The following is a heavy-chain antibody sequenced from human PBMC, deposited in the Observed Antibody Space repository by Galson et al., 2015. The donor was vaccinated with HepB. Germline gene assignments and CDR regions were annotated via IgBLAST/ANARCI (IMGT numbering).Heavy chain of an antibody. V-gene: IGHV3-23*01. CDR2: ISSRGGTT. CDR3: AKDQEAERYFAWVCDH. J-gene: IGHJ4*02. CDR1: GFTFSSYA. Sequence: SLRLSCAASGFTFSSYAMTWVRQAPGKGLEWVSAISSRGGTTFYADSVKGRFTISRDNSKNTLYLEMNSLRVEDTAVYYGAKDQEAERYFAWVCDHWGQGTLVTVPS. D-gene: IGHD3-9*01.